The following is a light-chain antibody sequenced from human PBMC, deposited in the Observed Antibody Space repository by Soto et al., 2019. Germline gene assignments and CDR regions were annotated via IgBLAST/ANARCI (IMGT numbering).Light chain of an antibody. V-gene: IGKV3-20*01. CDR1: ENVATNY. CDR3: QQYAISPWT. CDR2: DAS. Sequence: EIVVTHSPGTLSIYSVEIASLSSSASENVATNYLAWYQQKPGQAPRLLIFDASNRAADIPDRFSGSGSGTDFTLIISRLEPEDFAVYHCQQYAISPWTFGQGSIVDIK. J-gene: IGKJ1*01.